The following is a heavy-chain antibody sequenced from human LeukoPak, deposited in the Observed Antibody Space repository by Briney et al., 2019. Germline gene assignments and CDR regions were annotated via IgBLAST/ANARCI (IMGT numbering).Heavy chain of an antibody. D-gene: IGHD6-19*01. Sequence: GASVKVSCKASGGTFSSYAITWVRQAPGQGLEWMGRIIPVVGIANYAQKFQGRVTITADKSTSTAYLGLSSLRSEDTAVYYCARGGSGSLHPIDYWGQGTLVTVSS. J-gene: IGHJ4*02. V-gene: IGHV1-69*04. CDR1: GGTFSSYA. CDR3: ARGGSGSLHPIDY. CDR2: IIPVVGIA.